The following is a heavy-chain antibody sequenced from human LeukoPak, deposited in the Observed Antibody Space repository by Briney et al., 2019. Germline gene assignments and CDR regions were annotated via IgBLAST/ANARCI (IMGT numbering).Heavy chain of an antibody. Sequence: ASVKVSCKASGYTFTSYGISWVRQAPGQGLEWMGWISAYNGNTNYAQKLQGRVTMTTDTSTSTAYMELRSLRSEDTAVYYCARLYCSGGSCYSDYWGQGTLVTVSS. CDR2: ISAYNGNT. D-gene: IGHD2-15*01. V-gene: IGHV1-18*01. J-gene: IGHJ4*02. CDR1: GYTFTSYG. CDR3: ARLYCSGGSCYSDY.